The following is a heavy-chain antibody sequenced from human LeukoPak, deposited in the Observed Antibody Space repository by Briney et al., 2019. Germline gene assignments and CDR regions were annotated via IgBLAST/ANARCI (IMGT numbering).Heavy chain of an antibody. CDR3: ARPHCGGGSCYLDY. CDR2: ISSSSSYI. V-gene: IGHV3-21*04. Sequence: GGSLRLSCAASGFTFSGSAIHWVRQASGKGLEWVSSISSSSSYIYYADSVKGRFTISRDNAKNSLYLQMNNLRVEDAAVYYCARPHCGGGSCYLDYWGQGTLATVSS. CDR1: GFTFSGSA. D-gene: IGHD2-15*01. J-gene: IGHJ4*02.